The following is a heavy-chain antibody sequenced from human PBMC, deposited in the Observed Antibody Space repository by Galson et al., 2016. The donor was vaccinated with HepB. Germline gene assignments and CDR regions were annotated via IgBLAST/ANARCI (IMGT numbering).Heavy chain of an antibody. V-gene: IGHV3-48*01. CDR3: ARDRDYAFDI. J-gene: IGHJ3*02. CDR1: GFTF. Sequence: SLRLSCAASGFTFNWVRQAPGKGLEWIAYITSDSTNLQYADSVKGRFTISRDNAARSIYLQMSGLRVEDTATYFCARDRDYAFDIWGQGTILTVSS. CDR2: ITSDSTNL. D-gene: IGHD5-24*01.